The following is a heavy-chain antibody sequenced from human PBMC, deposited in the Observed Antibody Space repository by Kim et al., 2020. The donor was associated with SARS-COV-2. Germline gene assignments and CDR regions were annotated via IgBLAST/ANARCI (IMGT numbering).Heavy chain of an antibody. J-gene: IGHJ3*02. Sequence: IYAQKFQGRVTMTEDTSTDTAYMELSSLRSEDTAVYYCATIMGATIAFDIWGQGTMVTVSS. D-gene: IGHD1-26*01. V-gene: IGHV1-24*01. CDR3: ATIMGATIAFDI.